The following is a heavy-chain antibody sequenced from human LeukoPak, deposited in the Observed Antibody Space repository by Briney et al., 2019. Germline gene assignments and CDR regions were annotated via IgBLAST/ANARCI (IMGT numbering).Heavy chain of an antibody. D-gene: IGHD3-9*01. J-gene: IGHJ4*02. CDR2: IRYDGSNK. CDR1: GFTFSSYG. V-gene: IGHV3-30*02. CDR3: AKDPLNDILTGGRIDY. Sequence: PGGSLRLSCAASGFTFSSYGMHWVRQAPGKGLEWVAFIRYDGSNKYYADSVKGRFTISRDNSKNTLYLQMNSLRAEDTAVYYCAKDPLNDILTGGRIDYWGQGTLVTVSS.